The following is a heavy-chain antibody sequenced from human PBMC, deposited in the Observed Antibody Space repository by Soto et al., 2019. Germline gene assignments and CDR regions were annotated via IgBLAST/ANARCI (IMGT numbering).Heavy chain of an antibody. CDR2: ISYDGSAK. CDR3: ARDWDRGGGSYFWSFAL. V-gene: IGHV3-30-3*01. CDR1: GFSIHTYA. Sequence: QEQLVESGGGVMQPGRSLRLSCAGTGFSIHTYAMHWVRQAPGKGLEWVALISYDGSAKYYADSVKGRFTISRYNSKNTLDVPMNSLRLEDTAVYYCARDWDRGGGSYFWSFALWGRGSLVTVSS. J-gene: IGHJ2*01. D-gene: IGHD1-26*01.